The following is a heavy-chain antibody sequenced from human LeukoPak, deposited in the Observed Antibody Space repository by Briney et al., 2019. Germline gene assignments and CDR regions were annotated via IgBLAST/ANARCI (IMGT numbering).Heavy chain of an antibody. V-gene: IGHV4-4*02. CDR3: ARRYCDSTSCYATLDY. J-gene: IGHJ4*02. D-gene: IGHD2-2*01. CDR1: GGSISSSNW. Sequence: SETLSLTCAVSGGSISSSNWWSWVRQPPGTGLEWIGEIYHSGSTNYNPSLKSRVTISVDKSKNQFSLKVSSVTAADTAVYYCARRYCDSTSCYATLDYWGQGTLVTVSS. CDR2: IYHSGST.